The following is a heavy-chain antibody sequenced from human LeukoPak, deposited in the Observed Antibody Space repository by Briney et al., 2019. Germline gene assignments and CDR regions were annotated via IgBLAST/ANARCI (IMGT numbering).Heavy chain of an antibody. CDR3: ARVDSSGWYIDY. D-gene: IGHD6-19*01. J-gene: IGHJ4*02. CDR2: IKHDGGEK. CDR1: GFTFTSYW. V-gene: IGHV3-7*01. Sequence: GGSLRLSCAASGFTFTSYWMSWVRQAPGKGPEWVANIKHDGGEKFYLDSVKGRFTISRDNSKNTLYLQMGSLRAEDMAVYYCARVDSSGWYIDYWGQGTLVTVSS.